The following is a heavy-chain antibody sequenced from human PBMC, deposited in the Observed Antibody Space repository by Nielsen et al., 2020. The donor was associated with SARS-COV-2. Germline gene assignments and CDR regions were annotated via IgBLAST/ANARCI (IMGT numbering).Heavy chain of an antibody. Sequence: WVRQAPGQGLEWMGWISAYNGNTNYAQKLQGRVTMTTDTSTSTAYMELRNLRSDDTAVYYCARGSAGDFWSGYYYYYGMDVWGQGTTVTVSS. CDR2: ISAYNGNT. CDR3: ARGSAGDFWSGYYYYYGMDV. J-gene: IGHJ6*02. D-gene: IGHD3-3*01. V-gene: IGHV1-18*01.